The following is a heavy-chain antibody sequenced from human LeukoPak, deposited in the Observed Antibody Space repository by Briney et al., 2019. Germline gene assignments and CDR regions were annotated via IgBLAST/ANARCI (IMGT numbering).Heavy chain of an antibody. V-gene: IGHV1-2*02. J-gene: IGHJ4*02. D-gene: IGHD1-26*01. CDR2: INPNSGGT. CDR3: ARGRIVGATAFDY. Sequence: ASVKVSCKASGYTFTGYYMHWVRQAPGQGLEWMGWINPNSGGTNYAQKFQGRVTMTRDTSISTAYMELSRLRSDDTAVYYCARGRIVGATAFDYWGQGTLVTVSS. CDR1: GYTFTGYY.